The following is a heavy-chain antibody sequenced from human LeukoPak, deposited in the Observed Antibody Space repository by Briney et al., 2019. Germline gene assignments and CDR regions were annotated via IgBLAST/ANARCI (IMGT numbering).Heavy chain of an antibody. D-gene: IGHD2-2*01. CDR3: AKDLDCSSTSCYRDY. V-gene: IGHV3-23*01. Sequence: GGSLRLSCAASGFTFSSYAMSWVRQAPGKGLEWVSAISGRGGSTYYADSGKGRFTSSRDNSKNTLYLQMNSLRAEDTAVYYCAKDLDCSSTSCYRDYWGQGTLVTVSS. J-gene: IGHJ4*02. CDR2: ISGRGGST. CDR1: GFTFSSYA.